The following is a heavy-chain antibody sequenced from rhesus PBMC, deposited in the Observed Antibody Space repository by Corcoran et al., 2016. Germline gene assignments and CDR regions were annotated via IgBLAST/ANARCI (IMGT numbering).Heavy chain of an antibody. CDR3: ARHARTYSSGWPYYFDY. CDR2: IYGSGGST. V-gene: IGHV4-93*02. D-gene: IGHD6-31*01. J-gene: IGHJ4*01. Sequence: QVQLQESGPAVVKPSETLSLTCAVSGGSISSSNWWSWIRQSPGKGLEWIGGIYGSGGSTEYNPSLKSRVTISIDTSKNQLSLKLSSVTAADTAVYYCARHARTYSSGWPYYFDYWGQGVLVTVSS. CDR1: GGSISSSNW.